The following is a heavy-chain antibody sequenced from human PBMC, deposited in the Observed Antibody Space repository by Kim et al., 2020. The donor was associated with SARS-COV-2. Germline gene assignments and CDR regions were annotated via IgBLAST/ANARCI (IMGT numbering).Heavy chain of an antibody. CDR3: AREAVAGSFDY. CDR2: NT. Sequence: NTSYYQKLQARVSITRDTSATTAYLELSGLRSEDTAVYYCAREAVAGSFDYWGQGTLVTVSS. D-gene: IGHD6-19*01. J-gene: IGHJ4*02. V-gene: IGHV1-3*01.